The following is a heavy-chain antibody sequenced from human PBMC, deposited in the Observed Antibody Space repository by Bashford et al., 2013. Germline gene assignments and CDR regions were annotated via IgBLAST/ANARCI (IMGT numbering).Heavy chain of an antibody. CDR2: VFHGGST. CDR1: GDSISSRNW. J-gene: IGHJ5*02. Sequence: SETLSLTCVVSGDSISSRNWWSWVRQAPGKGLEWIGEVFHGGSTSYNPSLKRRVTISVDQSKNHFSLKMTSVTTADTAIYFCARFGTYSSNYRNNWFDPWGPGLLVDRLL. CDR3: ARFGTYSSNYRNNWFDP. D-gene: IGHD4-11*01. V-gene: IGHV4/OR15-8*01.